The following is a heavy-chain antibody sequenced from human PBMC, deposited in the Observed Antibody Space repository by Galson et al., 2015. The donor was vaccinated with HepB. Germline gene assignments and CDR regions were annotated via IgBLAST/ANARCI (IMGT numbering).Heavy chain of an antibody. CDR1: GGSFSGYY. V-gene: IGHV4-34*01. Sequence: SETLSLTCAVYGGSFSGYYWSWIRQPPGKGLEWIGEINHSGSTNYNPSLKSRVTISVDTSKNQFSLKLSSVTAADTAVYYCARVGPYTVTHRFPPDNWFDPWGQGTLVTVSS. CDR3: ARVGPYTVTHRFPPDNWFDP. J-gene: IGHJ5*02. CDR2: INHSGST. D-gene: IGHD4-17*01.